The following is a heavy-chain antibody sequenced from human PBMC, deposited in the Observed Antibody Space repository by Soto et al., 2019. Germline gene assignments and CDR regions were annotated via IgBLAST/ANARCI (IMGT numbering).Heavy chain of an antibody. CDR3: ASKGYSSSWYGTNYFDY. Sequence: PGVSLRLSCAASGFTFSSYAMSWVRQAPGKGLEWVSAISGSGGSTYYADSVKGRFTISRDNSKNTLYLQMNSLRAEDTAVYYCASKGYSSSWYGTNYFDYWGQGTLVTVSS. D-gene: IGHD6-13*01. CDR1: GFTFSSYA. J-gene: IGHJ4*02. V-gene: IGHV3-23*01. CDR2: ISGSGGST.